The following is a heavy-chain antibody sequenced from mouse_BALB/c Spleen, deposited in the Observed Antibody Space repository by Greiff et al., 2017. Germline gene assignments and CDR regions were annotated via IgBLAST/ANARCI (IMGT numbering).Heavy chain of an antibody. Sequence: EVKVVESGGGLVQPGGSRKLSCAASGFTFSSFGMHWVRQAPEKGLEWVAYISSGSSTIYYADTVKGRFTISRDNPKNTLFLQMTSLRSEDTAMYYCARILWLNRGPMDYWGQGTSVTVSS. J-gene: IGHJ4*01. CDR3: ARILWLNRGPMDY. CDR1: GFTFSSFG. CDR2: ISSGSSTI. D-gene: IGHD2-2*01. V-gene: IGHV5-17*02.